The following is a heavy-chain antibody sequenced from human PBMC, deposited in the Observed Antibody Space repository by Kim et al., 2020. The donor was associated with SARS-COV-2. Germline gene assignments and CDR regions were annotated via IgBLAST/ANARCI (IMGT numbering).Heavy chain of an antibody. D-gene: IGHD5-12*01. CDR3: AKGCGSTSCSDIVPTPYYYGMDV. CDR2: ISGSGGST. V-gene: IGHV3-23*01. J-gene: IGHJ6*02. Sequence: GGSLRLSCAASGFTFSSYAMSWVRQAPGKGLEWVSAISGSGGSTYYADSVKGRFTISRDNSKNTLYLQMNSLRAEDTAVYYCAKGCGSTSCSDIVPTPYYYGMDVWGQGTTVTVS. CDR1: GFTFSSYA.